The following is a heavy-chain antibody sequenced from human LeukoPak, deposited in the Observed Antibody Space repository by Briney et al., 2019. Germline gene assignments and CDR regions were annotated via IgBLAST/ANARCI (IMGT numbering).Heavy chain of an antibody. CDR1: GFTFSSYS. CDR3: ARDEYSSSLVY. J-gene: IGHJ4*02. CDR2: ISSSSSTI. Sequence: GGSLRLSCAAPGFTFSSYSMNWVRQAPGKGLEWVSYISSSSSTIYYADSVKGRFTISRDNAKNSLYLQMNSLRAEDTAVYYCARDEYSSSLVYWGQGTLVTVSS. D-gene: IGHD6-13*01. V-gene: IGHV3-48*01.